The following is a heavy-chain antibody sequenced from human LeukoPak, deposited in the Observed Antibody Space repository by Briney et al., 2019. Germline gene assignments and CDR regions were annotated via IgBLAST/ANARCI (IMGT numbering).Heavy chain of an antibody. Sequence: SETLSLTCAVYGGSFSGYYWSWIRQPPGKGLEWIGEINHSGSTNYNPSLNSRVTISVDTSKNQFSLKLSSVTAADTAVYYCARGVGDIVVVPAANAFDIWGQGTMVTVSS. CDR1: GGSFSGYY. V-gene: IGHV4-34*01. J-gene: IGHJ3*02. CDR2: INHSGST. CDR3: ARGVGDIVVVPAANAFDI. D-gene: IGHD2-2*01.